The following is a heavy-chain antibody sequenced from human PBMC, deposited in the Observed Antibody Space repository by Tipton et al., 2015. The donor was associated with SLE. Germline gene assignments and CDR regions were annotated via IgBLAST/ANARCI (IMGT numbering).Heavy chain of an antibody. Sequence: QLVQSGPEVKEPGASVKVSCKASGYTFTGNYMHWVRQAPGQGLEWMGWINPNTGDTDSAQKFQGRVTMTRDTSISTAYMGLSRLRSDDTALYYCARSSGWSAGWFDLWGQGTLVTVSS. D-gene: IGHD6-19*01. CDR1: GYTFTGNY. CDR2: INPNTGDT. V-gene: IGHV1-2*02. J-gene: IGHJ5*02. CDR3: ARSSGWSAGWFDL.